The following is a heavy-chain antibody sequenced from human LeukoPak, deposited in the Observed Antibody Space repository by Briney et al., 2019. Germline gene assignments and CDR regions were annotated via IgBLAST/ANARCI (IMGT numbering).Heavy chain of an antibody. D-gene: IGHD1-26*01. CDR1: GFTFSSYA. CDR3: AKGSGGSYAGYFQH. CDR2: FRGSGDNI. J-gene: IGHJ1*01. Sequence: GGSLRLSCAASGFTFSSYAMSWVRQAPGKGLECVSGFRGSGDNIYYTDSVKGRFTMSRDNSKNTLYLQMNSVRAEDSAVYYCAKGSGGSYAGYFQHGGQGTLVTVSS. V-gene: IGHV3-23*01.